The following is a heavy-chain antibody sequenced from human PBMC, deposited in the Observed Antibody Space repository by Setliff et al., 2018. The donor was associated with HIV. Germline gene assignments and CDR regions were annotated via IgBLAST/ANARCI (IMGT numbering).Heavy chain of an antibody. CDR1: GGSMSSTIYY. J-gene: IGHJ4*02. V-gene: IGHV4-31*03. D-gene: IGHD2-15*01. CDR3: ARSHFYCSGGSCYSGYFDY. CDR2: IYYTGST. Sequence: SETLSLTCTVSGGSMSSTIYYWGWIRQHPRKGLEWIGYIYYTGSTYYSPSLKSRVTISVDTSKNQFSLKLSSVTAADTAVYYCARSHFYCSGGSCYSGYFDYWGQGTLVTAPQ.